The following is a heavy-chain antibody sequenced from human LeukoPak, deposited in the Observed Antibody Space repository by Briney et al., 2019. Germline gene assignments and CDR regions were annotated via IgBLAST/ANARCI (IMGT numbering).Heavy chain of an antibody. CDR1: GGSINSGSYY. CDR3: ARIENTYGRKFDY. V-gene: IGHV4-39*01. CDR2: ICYSGSA. D-gene: IGHD5-18*01. J-gene: IGHJ4*02. Sequence: PSETLSLTCNVSGGSINSGSYYWGWIRQTPGKGLEWIGSICYSGSAYFNPSLKSRVTMSVDTSKNQFSLKLSSVTAADTAVYFCARIENTYGRKFDYWGQRILVTVSS.